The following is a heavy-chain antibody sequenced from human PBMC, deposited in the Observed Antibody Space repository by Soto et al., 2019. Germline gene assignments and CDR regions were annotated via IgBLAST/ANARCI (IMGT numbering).Heavy chain of an antibody. D-gene: IGHD2-15*01. CDR3: ARVDRSADYCSGGSCYQGDNWFDP. Sequence: SETLSLTCTVSGGSISSSSYYWGWIRQPPGKGLEWIGSIYYSGSTYYNPSLKSRATISVDTSKNQFSLKLSSVTAADTAVYYCARVDRSADYCSGGSCYQGDNWFDPWGQGTLVTVSS. CDR1: GGSISSSSYY. V-gene: IGHV4-39*01. J-gene: IGHJ5*02. CDR2: IYYSGST.